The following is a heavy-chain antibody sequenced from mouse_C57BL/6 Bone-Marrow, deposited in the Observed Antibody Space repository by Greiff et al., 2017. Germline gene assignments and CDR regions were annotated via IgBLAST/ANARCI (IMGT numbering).Heavy chain of an antibody. D-gene: IGHD1-1*01. V-gene: IGHV1-85*01. CDR3: ARDYGSSYWYFDV. CDR2: IYPRDGST. Sequence: VQLQQSGPELVKPGASVKLSCKASGYTFTSYDINWVKQRPGQGLEWIGWIYPRDGSTNYNEKFTGKATLTGDTSSSTAYMGLHSLTSEDSAVYFCARDYGSSYWYFDVWGTGTTVTVSS. J-gene: IGHJ1*03. CDR1: GYTFTSYD.